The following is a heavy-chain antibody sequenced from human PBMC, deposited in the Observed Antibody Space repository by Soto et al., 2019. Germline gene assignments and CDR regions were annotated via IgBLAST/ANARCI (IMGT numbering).Heavy chain of an antibody. CDR1: GFTFSSYG. CDR3: AREKYCSSTSCFHGQFDP. Sequence: GSLRLSCAASGFTFSSYGMHWVRQAPGKGLEWVAVIWYDGSNKYYADSVKGRFTISRDNSKNTLYLQMNSLRAEDTAVYYCAREKYCSSTSCFHGQFDPWGQGTLVTVS. V-gene: IGHV3-33*01. J-gene: IGHJ5*02. D-gene: IGHD2-2*01. CDR2: IWYDGSNK.